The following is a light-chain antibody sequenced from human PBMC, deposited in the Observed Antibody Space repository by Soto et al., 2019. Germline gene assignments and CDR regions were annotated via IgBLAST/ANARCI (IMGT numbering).Light chain of an antibody. Sequence: QSALTQPASVSGSPGQSITISCTGASSDVGGYNYVSWYQQHPGKAPKLIIYGVTNRPSGVPDRFSGSKSGNTASLTVSGLQAEDEADYYCSSYAGSSNVFGTGTKLTVL. CDR1: SSDVGGYNY. CDR3: SSYAGSSNV. J-gene: IGLJ1*01. CDR2: GVT. V-gene: IGLV2-8*01.